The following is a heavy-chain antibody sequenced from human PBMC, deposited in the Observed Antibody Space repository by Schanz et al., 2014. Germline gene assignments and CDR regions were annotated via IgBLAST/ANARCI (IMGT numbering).Heavy chain of an antibody. V-gene: IGHV3-20*04. J-gene: IGHJ4*02. Sequence: EVQLVESGGGLIQPGGSLRLSCAASGFTFTDYSMSWVRQAPGKGLEWVSGMSSNAGSLGYGDSVKGRFTISRDNAKNSLYLQMNSLRAEDTAEYYCARGVRDRGIIIDYWGPGTLVTVSS. D-gene: IGHD3-10*01. CDR2: MSSNAGSL. CDR1: GFTFTDYS. CDR3: ARGVRDRGIIIDY.